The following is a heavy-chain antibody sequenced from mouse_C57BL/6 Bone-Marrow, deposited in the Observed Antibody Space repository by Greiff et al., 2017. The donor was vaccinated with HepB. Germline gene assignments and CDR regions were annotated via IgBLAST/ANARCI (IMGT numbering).Heavy chain of an antibody. CDR3: ATTGGTAY. J-gene: IGHJ3*01. CDR2: ISSGGSYT. V-gene: IGHV5-6*01. D-gene: IGHD4-1*02. CDR1: GFTFSSYG. Sequence: EVHLVESGGDLVKPGGSLKLSCAASGFTFSSYGMSWVRQTPDKRLEWVATISSGGSYTYYPDSVKGRVTISRDNAKNTLYRQMSSLKSEDTAMYYCATTGGTAYWGQGTLVTVSA.